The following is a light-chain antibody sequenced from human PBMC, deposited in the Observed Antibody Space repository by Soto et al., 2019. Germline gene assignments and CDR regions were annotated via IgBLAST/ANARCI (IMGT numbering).Light chain of an antibody. Sequence: EIVLTQSPGTLSLSPGERATLSCRASQSVSSSSLAWYQQKPGQAPRLLIYAASNRASGISGRFSGSGSGTDFTLTISRLEPEDFAVYYCQQYVGSPPMYTFGQGTKLEIK. CDR1: QSVSSSS. CDR3: QQYVGSPPMYT. V-gene: IGKV3-20*01. CDR2: AAS. J-gene: IGKJ2*01.